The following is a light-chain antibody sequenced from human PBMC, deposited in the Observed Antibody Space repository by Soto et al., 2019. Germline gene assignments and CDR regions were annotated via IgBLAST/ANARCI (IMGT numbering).Light chain of an antibody. V-gene: IGKV4-1*01. J-gene: IGKJ4*01. Sequence: DIVMTQSPDSLTVSLGERATINCKSSQSVLYSPNNKNYLAWYQQKPGQPPKLLIYWASTRESGVPDRFSGSGSETDFTLSISSLQAEDVAVYYCQQYYNTPLTFGGGTKVDNK. CDR3: QQYYNTPLT. CDR2: WAS. CDR1: QSVLYSPNNKNY.